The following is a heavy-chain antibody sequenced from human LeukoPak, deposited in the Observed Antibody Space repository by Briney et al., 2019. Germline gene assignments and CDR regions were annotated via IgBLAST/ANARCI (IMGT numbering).Heavy chain of an antibody. V-gene: IGHV4-39*01. CDR3: ARLYNDPGTLTYFDY. Sequence: PSETLSLTCTVSGGSISSSSYYWGWLRQPPGKGLEWIGSIYYSGSTYYNPSLKSRVTISVDTSKNQFSLKLSSVTAADTAVYYCARLYNDPGTLTYFDYWGQGTLVTVSS. D-gene: IGHD1-14*01. CDR2: IYYSGST. CDR1: GGSISSSSYY. J-gene: IGHJ4*02.